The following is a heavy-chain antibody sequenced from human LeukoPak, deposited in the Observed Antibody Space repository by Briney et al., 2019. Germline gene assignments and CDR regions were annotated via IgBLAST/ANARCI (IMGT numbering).Heavy chain of an antibody. Sequence: GGSLRLSCAASGFTFSSYWMRWVRQAPGKGLEWVANIKQDGSEIYYADSVKGRFTISRDNAKNSLYLQMNSLRAEDTAVYYCARDWGVYCSSTSCSSSYWGQGTLVTVSS. V-gene: IGHV3-7*03. CDR1: GFTFSSYW. CDR3: ARDWGVYCSSTSCSSSY. D-gene: IGHD2-2*01. CDR2: IKQDGSEI. J-gene: IGHJ4*02.